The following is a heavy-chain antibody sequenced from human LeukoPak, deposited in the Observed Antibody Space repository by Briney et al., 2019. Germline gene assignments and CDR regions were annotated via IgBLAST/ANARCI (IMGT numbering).Heavy chain of an antibody. CDR3: ARQPPGRPYFDY. J-gene: IGHJ4*02. V-gene: IGHV4-59*08. CDR2: VYYSGTT. Sequence: SETLSLTCTVSIGSINNYCWSWIRQPPGRGPEWIGCVYYSGTTHYTPSLNSRVTMAVDTSTTQFSLTLRSVTAADTAVYYCARQPPGRPYFDYWGQGTLVTVSS. CDR1: IGSINNYC.